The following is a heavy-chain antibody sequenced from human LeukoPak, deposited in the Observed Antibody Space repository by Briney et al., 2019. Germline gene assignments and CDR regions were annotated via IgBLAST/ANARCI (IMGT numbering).Heavy chain of an antibody. CDR2: ISGSGGST. D-gene: IGHD6-13*01. Sequence: GGSLRLSCAASGFTFSSYAMGWVRQAPGKGLEWVSAISGSGGSTYYADSVKGRFTISRDNSKNTLYLQMNSLRAEDTAVYYCAKDAPYSSTNTRWFDPWGQGTLVTVSS. J-gene: IGHJ5*02. CDR3: AKDAPYSSTNTRWFDP. V-gene: IGHV3-23*01. CDR1: GFTFSSYA.